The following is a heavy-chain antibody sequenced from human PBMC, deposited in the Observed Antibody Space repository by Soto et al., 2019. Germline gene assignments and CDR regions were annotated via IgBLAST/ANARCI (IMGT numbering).Heavy chain of an antibody. CDR1: GGSFSGYY. V-gene: IGHV4-34*01. CDR2: INHSGST. Sequence: QVQLQQWGAGLLKPSETLSLTCAVYGGSFSGYYWSWIRQPPGKGLEWIGEINHSGSTNYNPSLKRRVTISVDTSKNQFSLKLSSVNAADTAVYYCARGRKLITMVRGVKGYYYGMDVWGQGTTVTVSS. J-gene: IGHJ6*02. CDR3: ARGRKLITMVRGVKGYYYGMDV. D-gene: IGHD3-10*01.